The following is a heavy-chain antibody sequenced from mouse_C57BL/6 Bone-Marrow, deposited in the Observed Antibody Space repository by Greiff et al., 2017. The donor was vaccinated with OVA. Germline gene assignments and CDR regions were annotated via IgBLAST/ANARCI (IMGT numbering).Heavy chain of an antibody. CDR2: IYPGDGDT. Sequence: VKLMESGPELVKPGASVKISCKASGYAFSSSWMNWVKQRPGKGLEWIGRIYPGDGDTNYNGKFKGKATLTADKSSSTAYMQLSSLTSEDSAVYFCAREGGYYGSSGVDYWGQGTTLTVSS. V-gene: IGHV1-82*01. CDR1: GYAFSSSW. J-gene: IGHJ2*01. CDR3: AREGGYYGSSGVDY. D-gene: IGHD1-1*01.